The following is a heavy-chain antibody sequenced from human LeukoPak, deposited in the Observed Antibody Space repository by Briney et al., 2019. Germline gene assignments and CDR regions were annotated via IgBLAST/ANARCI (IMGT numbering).Heavy chain of an antibody. J-gene: IGHJ3*02. Sequence: GASVKVSCKASGYTFTSYGISWVRQAPGQGLEWMGWISAYNGNTNYAQKFQGRVTMTRDTSISTAYMELSRLRSDDTAVYYCARLLVVITYDAFDIWGQGTMVTVSS. CDR3: ARLLVVITYDAFDI. CDR1: GYTFTSYG. D-gene: IGHD3-22*01. CDR2: ISAYNGNT. V-gene: IGHV1-18*01.